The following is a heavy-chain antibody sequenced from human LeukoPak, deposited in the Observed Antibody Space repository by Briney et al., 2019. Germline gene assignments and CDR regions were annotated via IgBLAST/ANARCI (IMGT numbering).Heavy chain of an antibody. J-gene: IGHJ4*02. CDR1: GGTFSSYA. V-gene: IGHV1-69*05. CDR2: IIPIFGTA. CDR3: AREDYGGNPPGY. Sequence: GASVKVSCKASGGTFSSYAISWVRQAPGQGLEWMGGIIPIFGTANYAQTFQGRVTMTTDTSTSTAYMELRSLRSDDTAVYYCAREDYGGNPPGYWGQGTLVTVSS. D-gene: IGHD4-23*01.